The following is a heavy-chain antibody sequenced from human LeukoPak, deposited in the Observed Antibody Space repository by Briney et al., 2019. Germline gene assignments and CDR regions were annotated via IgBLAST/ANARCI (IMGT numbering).Heavy chain of an antibody. CDR1: GGSISSGDYY. D-gene: IGHD6-19*01. V-gene: IGHV4-30-4*01. CDR3: AAHGTGYSSGWYSKRSNYFDY. J-gene: IGHJ4*02. Sequence: PSETLSLTCTVSGGSISSGDYYWSWIRQPPGKGLEWIGYIYYSGSTYYNPSLKSRVTISVDTPKNQFSLKLSSVTAADTAVYYCAAHGTGYSSGWYSKRSNYFDYWGQGTLVTVSS. CDR2: IYYSGST.